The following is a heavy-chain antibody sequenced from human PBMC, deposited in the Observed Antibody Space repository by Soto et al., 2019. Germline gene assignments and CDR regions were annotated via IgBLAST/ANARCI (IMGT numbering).Heavy chain of an antibody. CDR3: ARDKVVGPTTLDY. J-gene: IGHJ4*02. D-gene: IGHD1-26*01. V-gene: IGHV3-21*04. Sequence: LRLSCAASGFTFSSYSMNWVRQAPGKGLEWVSSISSSSSYIYYADSVKGRFTIYRDNAKNSLYLQMNSLRAEDTAVYYCARDKVVGPTTLDYWGQGTLVTVSS. CDR1: GFTFSSYS. CDR2: ISSSSSYI.